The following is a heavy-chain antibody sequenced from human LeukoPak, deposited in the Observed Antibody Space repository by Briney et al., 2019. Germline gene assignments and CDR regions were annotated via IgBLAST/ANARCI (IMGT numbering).Heavy chain of an antibody. CDR1: GGSISRHY. D-gene: IGHD3-9*01. Sequence: SETLSLTCTVSGGSISRHYWSWIRQPPGKGLEWIGFVYYDGSTNYNPSLKSRLYILVDSSKNQISLNLNSVTAADTAVYYCAGGDYDIPTGRAFDFWGQGTLVTVSS. V-gene: IGHV4-59*11. J-gene: IGHJ5*01. CDR2: VYYDGST. CDR3: AGGDYDIPTGRAFDF.